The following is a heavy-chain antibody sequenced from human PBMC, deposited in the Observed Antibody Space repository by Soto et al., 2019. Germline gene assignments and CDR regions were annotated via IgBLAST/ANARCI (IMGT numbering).Heavy chain of an antibody. CDR1: GFTFSDAW. D-gene: IGHD1-26*01. CDR3: TTDGGTTVGLVGARGNGY. J-gene: IGHJ4*02. Sequence: EVQLVESGGDLVKPGGSLRLSCAASGFTFSDAWMNWVRQAPGKGLEWVGRIKSKTDRGTIDYAAPVKGRFTISRDDSKNTLYLQMNSLKTEDTAVYYCTTDGGTTVGLVGARGNGYWGQGTLVTVSS. CDR2: IKSKTDRGTI. V-gene: IGHV3-15*07.